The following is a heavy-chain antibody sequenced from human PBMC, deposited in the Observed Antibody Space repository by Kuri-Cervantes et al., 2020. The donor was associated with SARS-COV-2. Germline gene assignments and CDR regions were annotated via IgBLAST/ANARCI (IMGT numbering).Heavy chain of an antibody. J-gene: IGHJ4*02. Sequence: GGSLRLSCEASEFTFSNYWMHWVRQVPGKGLEWVSSITGSGVTSYYADSVKGRFTISRDNSKNTLYLQMNSLRAEDTAVYYCARDGNNYDFWSGYLDYWGQGTLVTVSS. V-gene: IGHV3-23*01. CDR2: ITGSGVTS. D-gene: IGHD3-3*01. CDR1: EFTFSNYW. CDR3: ARDGNNYDFWSGYLDY.